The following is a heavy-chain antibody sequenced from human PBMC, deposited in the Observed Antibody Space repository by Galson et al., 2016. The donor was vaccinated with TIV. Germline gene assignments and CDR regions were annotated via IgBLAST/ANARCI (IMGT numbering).Heavy chain of an antibody. CDR2: INPKSGAT. CDR1: GYTFTGYY. CDR3: ARGVGGTFLFDS. J-gene: IGHJ4*02. D-gene: IGHD1-26*01. Sequence: SVKVSCKASGYTFTGYYMHWFRQAPGQGLEWMGWINPKSGATNYVQKFQDWATMSRDTSITTAYVELASLTSDDTAVYYCARGVGGTFLFDSWGQGTLVTVSS. V-gene: IGHV1-2*04.